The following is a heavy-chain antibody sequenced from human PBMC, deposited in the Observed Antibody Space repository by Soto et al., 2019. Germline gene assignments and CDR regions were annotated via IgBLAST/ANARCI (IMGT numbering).Heavy chain of an antibody. CDR1: GGSVNSHA. CDR2: IIPMFGTP. Sequence: QVQLEQSGAEVKKAGSSVKVSCKAFGGSVNSHAISWVRQAPGQGLEWMGGIIPMFGTPTYAQRFQAGVTISADESTSTVYLGLSSLGSEDKAMYYCAGSRNVGEFNDYGGNYHGFDIWGQGTMVTVSS. V-gene: IGHV1-69*01. D-gene: IGHD4-17*01. J-gene: IGHJ3*02. CDR3: AGSRNVGEFNDYGGNYHGFDI.